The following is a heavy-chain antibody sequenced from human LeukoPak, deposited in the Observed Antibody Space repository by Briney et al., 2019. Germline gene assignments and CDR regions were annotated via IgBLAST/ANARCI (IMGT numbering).Heavy chain of an antibody. CDR1: GYTFTSYY. Sequence: RASVKVSCKASGYTFTSYYMHWVRQAPGQGLEWMGIINPSGGSTSYAQKFQGRVTMTTDTSTSTAYMELRSLRSDDTAVYYCARDRGFEQARGPVQLERAGFDYWGQGTLVTVSS. CDR2: INPSGGST. J-gene: IGHJ4*02. V-gene: IGHV1-46*01. D-gene: IGHD1-1*01. CDR3: ARDRGFEQARGPVQLERAGFDY.